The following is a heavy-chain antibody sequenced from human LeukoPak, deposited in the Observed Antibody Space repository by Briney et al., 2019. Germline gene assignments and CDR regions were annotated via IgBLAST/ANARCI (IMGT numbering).Heavy chain of an antibody. D-gene: IGHD3-10*01. J-gene: IGHJ6*02. CDR1: VFTFSNYA. CDR3: AKVPYSDYGSGRPPFMDV. V-gene: IGHV3-23*01. CDR2: ISNTGSDT. Sequence: PGGSLRLSCVASVFTFSNYAMSGVGQAPGRGLAWVSTISNTGSDTYYADSVKGRFTISRDNSENTLYLQMNNLRAEDTAIHYCAKVPYSDYGSGRPPFMDVWGQGTTVAVSS.